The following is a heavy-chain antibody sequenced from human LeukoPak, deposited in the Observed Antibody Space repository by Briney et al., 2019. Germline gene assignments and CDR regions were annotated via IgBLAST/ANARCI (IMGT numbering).Heavy chain of an antibody. CDR3: ARDTFYGSGSHQYYYMDV. V-gene: IGHV4-4*07. CDR1: DVSISSYF. Sequence: PSETLSLTCTVSDVSISSYFWSWIRQPAGKGLEWIGRMYTSGSTKYNPSLKSRVTMSVDTSKNQFSLKLTSVTAADTAVYYCARDTFYGSGSHQYYYMDVWGKGTTVTISS. CDR2: MYTSGST. J-gene: IGHJ6*03. D-gene: IGHD3-10*01.